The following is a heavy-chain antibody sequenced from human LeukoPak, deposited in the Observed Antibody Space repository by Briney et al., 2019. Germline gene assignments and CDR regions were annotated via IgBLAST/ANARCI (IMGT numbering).Heavy chain of an antibody. V-gene: IGHV3-7*05. Sequence: GGSLRLSCAASGFTFSTYWMSWVRQAPGKGLEWVANIKQAGSAKHYVDSVTGRFTISRDNAKDSLYLQMNSLRAEDTAVYYCARISCRGGNCYSVFDYWGQGALVTVSS. CDR3: ARISCRGGNCYSVFDY. D-gene: IGHD2-15*01. J-gene: IGHJ4*02. CDR2: IKQAGSAK. CDR1: GFTFSTYW.